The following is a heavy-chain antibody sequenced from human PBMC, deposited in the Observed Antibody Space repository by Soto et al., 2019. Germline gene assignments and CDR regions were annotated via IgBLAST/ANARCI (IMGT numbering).Heavy chain of an antibody. CDR3: AKDFPSFLSAVAVAGTGGSGY. D-gene: IGHD6-19*01. CDR1: GFTFSNDG. CDR2: ISYDGSNK. V-gene: IGHV3-30*18. J-gene: IGHJ4*02. Sequence: PGGSLRLSCAASGFTFSNDGMHWVRQAPGKGLEWVAVISYDGSNKYYADSVKGRFTISRDNSKNTLYLQMNSLRAEDTAVYYCAKDFPSFLSAVAVAGTGGSGYWGQGTLVTVSS.